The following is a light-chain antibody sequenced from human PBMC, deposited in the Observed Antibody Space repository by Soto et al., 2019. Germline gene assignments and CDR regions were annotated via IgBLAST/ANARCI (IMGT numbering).Light chain of an antibody. J-gene: IGKJ5*01. CDR3: QQGNDFPIT. CDR2: GAS. Sequence: DIQMTQSPSSVSVSVGDRVTISCRAGQGIGRWLAWYQQRPGKAPKLLIYGASNLLPGVPSRFSGSGSGTDFTLTISGLQSEDIGTYYCQQGNDFPITFGQGTRLEIK. V-gene: IGKV1-12*01. CDR1: QGIGRW.